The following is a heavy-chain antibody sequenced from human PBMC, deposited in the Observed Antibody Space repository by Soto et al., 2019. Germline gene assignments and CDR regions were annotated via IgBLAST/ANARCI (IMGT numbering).Heavy chain of an antibody. CDR3: AKDRSGQQLVPEY. Sequence: EVQLLESGGGLVQPGGSPRLSCAASGFTFSSYAMSWVRQAPGKGLEWVSAISGSGGSTYYADSVKGRFTISRDNSKNTLYLQMNSLRAEDTAVYYCAKDRSGQQLVPEYWGQGTLVTVSS. V-gene: IGHV3-23*01. CDR1: GFTFSSYA. CDR2: ISGSGGST. J-gene: IGHJ4*02. D-gene: IGHD6-13*01.